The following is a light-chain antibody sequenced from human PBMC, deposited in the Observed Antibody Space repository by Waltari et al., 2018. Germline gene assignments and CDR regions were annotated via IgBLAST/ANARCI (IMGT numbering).Light chain of an antibody. CDR3: QAYDSSLSASV. V-gene: IGLV1-40*01. J-gene: IGLJ2*01. CDR1: SSNMGAGYD. CDR2: GNS. Sequence: QSVLTQPPSVSGAPGQRVTISCTGSSSNMGAGYDVHWYQHLPGTAPKLLIYGNSNRPSGVPDRFSGSKSGTSASLGITGLQAEDEADYYCQAYDSSLSASVFGGGTKLTVL.